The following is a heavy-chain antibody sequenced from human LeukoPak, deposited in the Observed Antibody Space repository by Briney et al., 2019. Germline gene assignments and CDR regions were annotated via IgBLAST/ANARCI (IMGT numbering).Heavy chain of an antibody. J-gene: IGHJ4*02. D-gene: IGHD5-24*01. CDR3: ARARFGYNRGPFDY. CDR2: TYYRSKWYN. V-gene: IGHV6-1*01. Sequence: SQTLSLTCAISGDTVSSKNAAWNWIRQSPSRGLEWLGRTYYRSKWYNGYAVSVKSRININPDTSKNQFSLQLNSVTPEDTAVYYCARARFGYNRGPFDYWGQGILVTVSS. CDR1: GDTVSSKNAA.